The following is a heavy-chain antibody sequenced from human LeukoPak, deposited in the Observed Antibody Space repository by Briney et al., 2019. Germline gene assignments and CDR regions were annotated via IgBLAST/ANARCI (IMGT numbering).Heavy chain of an antibody. CDR1: GGSISSGGYY. J-gene: IGHJ4*02. Sequence: SETLSLTCTVSGGSISSGGYYWSWIRQHPGKGLEWIGSIYYSGSTNYNPSLQGRVTISLDTSRNQFSLKLSTVTAADTAVYYCASGDNDPLFDYWGQGTLVTVSS. D-gene: IGHD1-1*01. V-gene: IGHV4-31*03. CDR2: IYYSGST. CDR3: ASGDNDPLFDY.